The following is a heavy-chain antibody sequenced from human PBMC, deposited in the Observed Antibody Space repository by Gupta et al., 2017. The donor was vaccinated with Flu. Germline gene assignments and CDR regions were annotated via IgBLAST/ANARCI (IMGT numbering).Heavy chain of an antibody. CDR2: INTNTGSP. CDR3: ARVPNWNSGYNWLDP. J-gene: IGHJ5*02. D-gene: IGHD1-7*01. Sequence: PGQGLEWMGWINTNTGSPTYAQDFTGRFVFSLDTSVSEAYLQISSLKSEDTAVYYCARVPNWNSGYNWLDPWGQGTLVTVSS. V-gene: IGHV7-4-1*02.